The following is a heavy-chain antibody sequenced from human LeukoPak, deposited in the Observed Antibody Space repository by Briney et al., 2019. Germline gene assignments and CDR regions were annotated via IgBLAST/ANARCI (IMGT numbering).Heavy chain of an antibody. CDR1: GFTFSSSA. J-gene: IGHJ4*02. Sequence: PGGSLRLSCAASGFTFSSSAMRWVRQAPGKGLEWVSDITGRGGSTDYADSVRGRFTISRDNSKNTLYLQKNRLRAEGTAVCFCAKGGRDQLVCYSYYWGQGTLVTVSS. V-gene: IGHV3-23*01. D-gene: IGHD2-2*01. CDR3: AKGGRDQLVCYSYY. CDR2: ITGRGGST.